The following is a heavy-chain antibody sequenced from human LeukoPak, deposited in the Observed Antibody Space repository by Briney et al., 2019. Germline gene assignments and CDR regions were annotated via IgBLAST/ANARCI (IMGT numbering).Heavy chain of an antibody. Sequence: GGSLRLSCAASGFTFSSYGMNWVRQAPGKGLEWVAFIRSDGSNKHYADSVKGRFTISRDNAKNTLYLQMNSLRAEDTAVYYCAKDQWLWELPVGAFDTWGQGTMVTVSS. CDR2: IRSDGSNK. CDR3: AKDQWLWELPVGAFDT. J-gene: IGHJ3*02. CDR1: GFTFSSYG. V-gene: IGHV3-30*02. D-gene: IGHD1-26*01.